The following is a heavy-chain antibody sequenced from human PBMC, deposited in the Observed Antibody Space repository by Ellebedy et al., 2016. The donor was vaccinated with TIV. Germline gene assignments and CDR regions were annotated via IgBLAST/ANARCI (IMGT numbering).Heavy chain of an antibody. V-gene: IGHV1-18*01. Sequence: AASVKVSCKPSGYTFNTYAITWIRQAPGQGLEWMGRISTYNGDTDYAQKFQGRVTMTTDTSTSTAYMELRSMRSYGTALYYCARDHCAGDCYPPDNWGQGSLVTVSS. CDR2: ISTYNGDT. CDR3: ARDHCAGDCYPPDN. CDR1: GYTFNTYA. J-gene: IGHJ4*02. D-gene: IGHD2-21*02.